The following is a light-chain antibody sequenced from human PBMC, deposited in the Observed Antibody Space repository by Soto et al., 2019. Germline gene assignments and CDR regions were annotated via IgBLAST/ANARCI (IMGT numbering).Light chain of an antibody. V-gene: IGKV1-5*03. CDR3: QEYNTSPRT. Sequence: IQMTQSPDTLSASVGDTVTITCRASESIYSWLAWYKQKPGKAPQLLIYKTSTFQGGVPSRFSGRGSGAEYTLTISSLQPDDFATYFCQEYNTSPRTFGQGTRV. J-gene: IGKJ1*01. CDR2: KTS. CDR1: ESIYSW.